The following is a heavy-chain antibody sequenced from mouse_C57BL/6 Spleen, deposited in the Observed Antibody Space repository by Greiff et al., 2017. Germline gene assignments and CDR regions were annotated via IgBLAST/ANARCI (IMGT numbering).Heavy chain of an antibody. CDR1: GYTFTSYW. V-gene: IGHV1-61*01. Sequence: VKLQQPGAELVRPGSSVKLSCKASGYTFTSYWMDWVKQRPGQGLEWIGNIYPSDSETHYNQKFKDKATLTVDKSSSTAYMQLSSLTSEDSAVYYCARRTGTDYAMDYWGQGTSVTVSS. CDR3: ARRTGTDYAMDY. D-gene: IGHD4-1*01. J-gene: IGHJ4*01. CDR2: IYPSDSET.